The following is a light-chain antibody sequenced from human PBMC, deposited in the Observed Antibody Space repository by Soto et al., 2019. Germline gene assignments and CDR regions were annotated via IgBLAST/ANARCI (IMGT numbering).Light chain of an antibody. Sequence: EIVLTQSPGTLSLSPGESAALSCRASQPVSSNFLAWYQQKPGQAPRLLIYGVSSRASGIPDRFFGSGSGTDFTLTINRLEPEDFAVYYCQQYANSPITFGQGTRLENK. CDR3: QQYANSPIT. CDR1: QPVSSNF. V-gene: IGKV3-20*01. J-gene: IGKJ5*01. CDR2: GVS.